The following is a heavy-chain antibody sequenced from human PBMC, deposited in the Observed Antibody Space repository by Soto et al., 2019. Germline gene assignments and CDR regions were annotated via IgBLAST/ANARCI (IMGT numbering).Heavy chain of an antibody. CDR1: GFTFRTYG. Sequence: LRLSCAASGFTFRTYGMHWVRQAPGKGLEWVADISYDGTKKFYIDSVKGRFTISRDNSKNKLYLQMNGLRTEDTAVYYCAQEAPGGWHFFDSWGQGTLVTVYS. J-gene: IGHJ4*02. V-gene: IGHV3-30*18. CDR3: AQEAPGGWHFFDS. D-gene: IGHD5-12*01. CDR2: ISYDGTKK.